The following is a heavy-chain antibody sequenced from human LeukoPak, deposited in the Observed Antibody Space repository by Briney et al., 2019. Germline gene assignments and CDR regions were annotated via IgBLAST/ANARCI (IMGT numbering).Heavy chain of an antibody. Sequence: PSETLSLTCTASGGSISSSSYYWGWIRQPPGKGLEWIGSIYCSGSTYYNPSLKSRVTISVDTSKNLFSLKLSSVTAADMAVYYCARRRGSYRYYFDYWGQGTLVTVSS. CDR2: IYCSGST. CDR3: ARRRGSYRYYFDY. J-gene: IGHJ4*02. CDR1: GGSISSSSYY. V-gene: IGHV4-39*01. D-gene: IGHD1-26*01.